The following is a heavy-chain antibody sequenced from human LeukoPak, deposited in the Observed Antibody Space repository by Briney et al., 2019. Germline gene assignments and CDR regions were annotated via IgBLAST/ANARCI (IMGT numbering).Heavy chain of an antibody. J-gene: IGHJ3*02. CDR2: IYYGGST. D-gene: IGHD3-16*01. CDR1: GDSINSNY. V-gene: IGHV4-59*12. Sequence: SETLSLTCSVSGDSINSNYWSWMRQPPGKGLEWIGYIYYGGSTNSNPSLKSRVTMSVDTSKNQFSLKLSSVTAADTAVYYCARDYEGWGKTDVFDIWGQGTMVTVSS. CDR3: ARDYEGWGKTDVFDI.